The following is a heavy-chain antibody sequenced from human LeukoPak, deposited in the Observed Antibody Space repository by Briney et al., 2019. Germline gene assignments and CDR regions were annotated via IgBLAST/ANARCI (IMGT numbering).Heavy chain of an antibody. CDR2: IYYSGST. J-gene: IGHJ4*02. CDR3: ARVRDYYDSRPFDY. V-gene: IGHV4-59*08. Sequence: SETLSLTCTVSGGSISSYYGSWIRQPPGKGLEWIGYIYYSGSTNYNPSLKSRVTISVDTSKNQFSLKLSSVTAADTAVYYCARVRDYYDSRPFDYWGQGTLVTVSS. D-gene: IGHD3-22*01. CDR1: GGSISSYY.